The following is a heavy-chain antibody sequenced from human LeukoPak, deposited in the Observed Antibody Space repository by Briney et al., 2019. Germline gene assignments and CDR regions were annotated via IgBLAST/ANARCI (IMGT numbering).Heavy chain of an antibody. J-gene: IGHJ3*02. D-gene: IGHD3-3*01. CDR2: IYYSGST. CDR1: GGSISSYY. CDR3: ARYRMGYDFWSGPEDLDI. Sequence: PSETLSLTCTVSGGSISSYYWSWIRQSPGKGLEWIGYIYYSGSTNYNPSLKSRVTISVDTSKNQFSLKLSSVTAADTAVYYCARYRMGYDFWSGPEDLDIWGQGTMVTVSS. V-gene: IGHV4-59*01.